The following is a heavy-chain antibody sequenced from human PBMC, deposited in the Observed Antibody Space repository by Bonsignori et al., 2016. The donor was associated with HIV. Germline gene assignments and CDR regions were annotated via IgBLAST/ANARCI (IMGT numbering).Heavy chain of an antibody. V-gene: IGHV4-38-2*02. CDR3: SRDGGFHGSDTYEPDL. CDR2: IFRTGKT. D-gene: IGHD3-10*01. J-gene: IGHJ2*01. Sequence: QVQLQESGPGVVKPSETLSLTCGVSGSSINDNFYWSWIRQSPGKGLEWIGHIFRTGKTDYNPSLRSRVTISLESSKNEISLKLISVTAADTALYYCSRDGGFHGSDTYEPDLWGPGVLITVSS. CDR1: GSSINDNFY.